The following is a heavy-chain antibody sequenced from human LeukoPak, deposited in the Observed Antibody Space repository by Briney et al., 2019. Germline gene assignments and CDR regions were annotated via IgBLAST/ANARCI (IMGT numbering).Heavy chain of an antibody. J-gene: IGHJ4*02. V-gene: IGHV4-34*01. CDR3: ARMRLLWFGELLYPYFDY. CDR2: INHSGST. D-gene: IGHD3-10*01. CDR1: GGSFSGYY. Sequence: SETLSLTCAVYGGSFSGYYWSWIRQPPGKGLEWIGEINHSGSTNYNPSLKSRVTISVDTSKNQFSLKLSSVTAADPAVYYCARMRLLWFGELLYPYFDYWGQGTLVTVSS.